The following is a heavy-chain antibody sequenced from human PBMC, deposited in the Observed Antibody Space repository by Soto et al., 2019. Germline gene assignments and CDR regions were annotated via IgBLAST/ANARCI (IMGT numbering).Heavy chain of an antibody. D-gene: IGHD5-12*01. CDR1: GFTFSSYA. Sequence: GGSLRLSCAASGFTFSSYAMSWVRQAPGKGLEWVSAISGSGGSTYYADSVKGRYTISRDNSKNTLYLQMNSLRAEDTAVYYCAKVRARVIVATIAYFDYWGQGTLVTVSS. V-gene: IGHV3-23*01. J-gene: IGHJ4*02. CDR2: ISGSGGST. CDR3: AKVRARVIVATIAYFDY.